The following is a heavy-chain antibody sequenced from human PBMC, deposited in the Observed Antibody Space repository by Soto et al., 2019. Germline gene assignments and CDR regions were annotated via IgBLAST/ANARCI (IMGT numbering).Heavy chain of an antibody. D-gene: IGHD2-8*01. J-gene: IGHJ6*02. V-gene: IGHV4-31*03. Sequence: QVQLQESGPGLVKPSQTLSLTCTVSGGSISSGGYYWSWIRQHPGKGLEWIGYIYYSGSTYYNPSPTGRVTIEVDTSKNQFSLKPSAVTAADTAVYYCARETYENLGGMDVWGQGTTVTVSS. CDR3: ARETYENLGGMDV. CDR2: IYYSGST. CDR1: GGSISSGGYY.